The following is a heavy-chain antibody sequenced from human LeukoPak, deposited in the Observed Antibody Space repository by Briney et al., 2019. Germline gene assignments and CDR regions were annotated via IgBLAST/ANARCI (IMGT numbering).Heavy chain of an antibody. Sequence: GGSLRLSCAASGFIFGSYEMNWVRQAPGKGLEWVSSISSSSSYIYYADSVKGRFTISRDNAKNSLYLQMNSLRAEDTAVYYCARDLRYSPGVFLDYWGQGTLVTVSS. J-gene: IGHJ4*02. CDR3: ARDLRYSPGVFLDY. D-gene: IGHD5-18*01. CDR2: ISSSSSYI. CDR1: GFIFGSYE. V-gene: IGHV3-21*01.